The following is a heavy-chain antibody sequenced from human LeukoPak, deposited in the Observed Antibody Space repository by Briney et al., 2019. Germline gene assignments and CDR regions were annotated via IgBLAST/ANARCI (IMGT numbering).Heavy chain of an antibody. D-gene: IGHD4-17*01. V-gene: IGHV4-39*07. Sequence: SVTLSLTCTVSGGSISRSSYYWLWITQPPGKGREWIGSIYYSGSTYYNPSLESRVAISVDRSKNQFSLKLGSVTGADTAVYYCASTNDFGDYVGAWGEGTLFTVSS. CDR2: IYYSGST. CDR1: GGSISRSSYY. CDR3: ASTNDFGDYVGA. J-gene: IGHJ5*02.